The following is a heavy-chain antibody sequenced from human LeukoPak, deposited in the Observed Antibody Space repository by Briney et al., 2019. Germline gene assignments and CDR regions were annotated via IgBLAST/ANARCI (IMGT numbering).Heavy chain of an antibody. CDR3: ATVFDS. CDR2: MNDDGSGT. CDR1: GFTLSSRW. V-gene: IGHV3-74*01. J-gene: IGHJ4*02. Sequence: GGSLRLSCEVSGFTLSSRWMHWVRQAPGKGLEWIARMNDDGSGTSYADSVRGRFAISRDTAKNSAYLQMSSLRVEDTAVYYCATVFDSWGQGTLVTVSS.